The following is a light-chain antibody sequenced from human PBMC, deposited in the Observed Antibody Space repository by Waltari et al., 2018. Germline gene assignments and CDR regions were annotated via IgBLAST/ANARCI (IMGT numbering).Light chain of an antibody. CDR2: GAS. CDR3: HQYGTSPRWT. CDR1: QSIMRSH. V-gene: IGKV3-20*01. Sequence: EVVLTQSPGSLSLSPGERATLSCRTSQSIMRSHLAWYQQKPGQAPRLLIYGASIRATGIPDGFSGSGSGADFTLTIDRLEPEDFAVYYCHQYGTSPRWTFGQGT. J-gene: IGKJ1*01.